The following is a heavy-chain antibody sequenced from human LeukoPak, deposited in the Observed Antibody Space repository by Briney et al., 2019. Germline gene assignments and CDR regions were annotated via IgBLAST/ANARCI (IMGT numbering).Heavy chain of an antibody. Sequence: ASVKVSCKASGYTVTGYYMHWVRQAPGQGLEWMGWINPNSGGTNYAQKFQGRVTMTRDTSISTAYMELSRLRSDDTAVYYCARGGDSWSGEGAFDIWGQGTMVTVSS. V-gene: IGHV1-2*02. CDR1: GYTVTGYY. CDR3: ARGGDSWSGEGAFDI. CDR2: INPNSGGT. D-gene: IGHD3-3*01. J-gene: IGHJ3*02.